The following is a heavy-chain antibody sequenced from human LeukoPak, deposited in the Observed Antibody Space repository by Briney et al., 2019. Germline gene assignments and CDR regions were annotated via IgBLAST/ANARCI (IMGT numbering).Heavy chain of an antibody. Sequence: GASVKVSCKSSGGSFSSYSVSWVRQVPGQGLEWMGAIIPLLGTVNYAQRFQGRLTFSADESTNTVFMELSSLSSEDTAVYYCVRQFDWESPWGQGTPVTVSS. CDR1: GGSFSSYS. D-gene: IGHD3-9*01. CDR2: IIPLLGTV. CDR3: VRQFDWESP. V-gene: IGHV1-69*13. J-gene: IGHJ5*02.